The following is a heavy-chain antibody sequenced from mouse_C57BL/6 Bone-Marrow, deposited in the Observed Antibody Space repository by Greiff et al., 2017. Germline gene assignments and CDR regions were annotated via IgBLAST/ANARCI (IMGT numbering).Heavy chain of an antibody. Sequence: EVMLVESGGGLVKPGGSLKLSCAASGFTFSDYGMHWVRQAPEKGLEWVAYISTGSSTIYYADTVKGRFTISRDNANNTLFLQMTSLRSEDTAMYYCARGWLLYYWGQGTTLTVSS. V-gene: IGHV5-17*01. CDR2: ISTGSSTI. J-gene: IGHJ2*01. CDR1: GFTFSDYG. CDR3: ARGWLLYY. D-gene: IGHD2-3*01.